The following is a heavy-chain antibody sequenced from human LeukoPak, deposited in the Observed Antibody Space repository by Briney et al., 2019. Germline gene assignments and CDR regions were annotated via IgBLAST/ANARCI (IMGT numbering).Heavy chain of an antibody. Sequence: SETLSLTCAVYGGSFSGYYWSWIRQPPGKGLEWIGEINHSGSTNYNPSLKSRVTILVDTSKNQFSLKLSSVTAADTAVYYCARGRTIFGVVIIRKNYYYYMDVWGKGTTVTVSS. J-gene: IGHJ6*03. D-gene: IGHD3-3*01. CDR2: INHSGST. V-gene: IGHV4-34*01. CDR3: ARGRTIFGVVIIRKNYYYYMDV. CDR1: GGSFSGYY.